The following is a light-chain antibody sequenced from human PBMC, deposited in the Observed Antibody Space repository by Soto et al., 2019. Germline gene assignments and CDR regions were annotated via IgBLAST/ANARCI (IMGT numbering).Light chain of an antibody. CDR2: EVY. CDR1: SSDVGGYNY. Sequence: QSALTQPPSASGSPGQSVTISCTGTSSDVGGYNYVSWYQHHPDKAPKLIIYEVYKRPSGVPDRFSGSKSGNTASLTVSGLQAEDEAEYYCSSYAASDSFEVFGGGTKVTVL. V-gene: IGLV2-8*01. CDR3: SSYAASDSFEV. J-gene: IGLJ2*01.